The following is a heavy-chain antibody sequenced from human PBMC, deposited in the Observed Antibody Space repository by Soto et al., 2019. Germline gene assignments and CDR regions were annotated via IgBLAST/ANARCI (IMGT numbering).Heavy chain of an antibody. V-gene: IGHV3-23*01. CDR1: GFTFSSYA. D-gene: IGHD6-19*01. J-gene: IGHJ4*02. CDR2: ISGSGGST. Sequence: EVQLLESGGGLVQPGGSLRLSCAASGFTFSSYAMSWVRQAPGKGLEWVSAISGSGGSTYYADSVKGRFTLSRDNSKNTLYLQMNSLRAEDTAVYYCAKAFYPFREAVDYFDYWGQGTLVTVSS. CDR3: AKAFYPFREAVDYFDY.